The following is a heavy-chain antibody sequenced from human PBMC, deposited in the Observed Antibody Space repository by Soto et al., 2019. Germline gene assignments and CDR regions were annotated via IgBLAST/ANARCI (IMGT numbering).Heavy chain of an antibody. CDR2: IWYDGSNK. Sequence: GGSLRLSCAASGFTFSSYGMHWVRQAPGKGLEWVAVIWYDGSNKYYADSVKGRFTISRDNSKNTLYLQMNSLRAEDTAVYYCAREISDGIPVAPMDVWGQGTTVTLSS. J-gene: IGHJ6*02. V-gene: IGHV3-33*01. CDR3: AREISDGIPVAPMDV. CDR1: GFTFSSYG. D-gene: IGHD6-19*01.